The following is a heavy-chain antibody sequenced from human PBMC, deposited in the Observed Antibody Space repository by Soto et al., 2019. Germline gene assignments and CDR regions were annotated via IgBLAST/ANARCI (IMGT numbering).Heavy chain of an antibody. CDR3: AMGPIGRTVPKL. V-gene: IGHV3-66*01. Sequence: GGSLRLSCAASGFTVSSNYMSWVRQAPGKGLEWVSVIYSGGSTYYADSAKGRFTISRDNSKNTLYLQMNSLRAEDAAVYYCAMGPIGRTVPKLWGQGTMVTVSS. CDR1: GFTVSSNY. CDR2: IYSGGST. D-gene: IGHD2-15*01. J-gene: IGHJ3*01.